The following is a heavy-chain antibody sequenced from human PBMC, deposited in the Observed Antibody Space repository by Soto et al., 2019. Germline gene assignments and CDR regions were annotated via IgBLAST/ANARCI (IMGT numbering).Heavy chain of an antibody. CDR1: GFSFSSFA. V-gene: IGHV3-23*01. CDR3: ATGAEVDV. CDR2: IGDSGAST. Sequence: EVLLLESGGGLVQPGGSLRLSCEASGFSFSSFAMNWVRQAPGKGLEWVSAIGDSGASTYYADSVKGRFTISRDNSRNTLYLQLDSLRAEDTAVYYCATGAEVDVWGNGNKVTVPS. J-gene: IGHJ6*01.